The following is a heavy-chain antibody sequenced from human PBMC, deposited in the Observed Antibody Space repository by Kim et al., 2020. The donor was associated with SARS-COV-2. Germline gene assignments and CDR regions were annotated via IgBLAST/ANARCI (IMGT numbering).Heavy chain of an antibody. CDR2: IRSDGGSP. CDR3: VKPDSSGYYSGTLDS. J-gene: IGHJ4*02. Sequence: GGSLRLSCSASGFTFSSYAMHWVRQAPGKGLEYVSAIRSDGGSPYYADSVKGRFTISRDNSKNTLYLQMSSLRADDTAVYYCVKPDSSGYYSGTLDSWGQGTLVTVSS. CDR1: GFTFSSYA. D-gene: IGHD3-22*01. V-gene: IGHV3-64D*06.